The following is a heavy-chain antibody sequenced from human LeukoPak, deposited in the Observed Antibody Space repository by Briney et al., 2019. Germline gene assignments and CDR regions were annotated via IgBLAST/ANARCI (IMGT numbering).Heavy chain of an antibody. J-gene: IGHJ3*02. CDR1: GFTFSSYG. CDR3: AKDGYSGYDHDAFDI. CDR2: IRYDGSNK. Sequence: PGGSLRLSCAASGFTFSSYGMHWVRQAPGKGLEWVAFIRYDGSNKYYADSVKGRFTISRDNSKNTLYLQMNSPRAEDTAVYYCAKDGYSGYDHDAFDIWGQGTMVTVSS. V-gene: IGHV3-30*02. D-gene: IGHD5-12*01.